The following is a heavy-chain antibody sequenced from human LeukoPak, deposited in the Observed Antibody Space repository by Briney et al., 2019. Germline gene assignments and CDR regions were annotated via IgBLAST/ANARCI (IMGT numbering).Heavy chain of an antibody. Sequence: PGGSLRLSCAASGFTFSSFGMHWVRQAPGKGLEWVAFIRYDGTDKYYADSVKGRFTISRDNAKNSLYLQMNSLRAEDMALYCCAKEGYDEYYFDYWGQGTLVTVSS. D-gene: IGHD3-22*01. J-gene: IGHJ4*02. CDR2: IRYDGTDK. CDR3: AKEGYDEYYFDY. V-gene: IGHV3-30*02. CDR1: GFTFSSFG.